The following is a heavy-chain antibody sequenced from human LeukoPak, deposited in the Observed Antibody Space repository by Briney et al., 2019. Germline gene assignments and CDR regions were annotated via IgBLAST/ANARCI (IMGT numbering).Heavy chain of an antibody. CDR2: IYYSGST. Sequence: PSETLSLTCTVSGGSISSYYWSWIRQPPGKGLEWIGYIYYSGSTNYNPSLKSRVTISVDTSKNQFSLRLSSVTAADTAFYYCASAPDVTRWLQPFDYWSQGILVTVSS. CDR1: GGSISSYY. V-gene: IGHV4-59*01. CDR3: ASAPDVTRWLQPFDY. J-gene: IGHJ4*02. D-gene: IGHD5-24*01.